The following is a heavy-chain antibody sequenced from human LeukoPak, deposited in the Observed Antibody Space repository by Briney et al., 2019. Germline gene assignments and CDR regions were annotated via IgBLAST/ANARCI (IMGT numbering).Heavy chain of an antibody. J-gene: IGHJ4*02. D-gene: IGHD2-15*01. CDR1: GFTFSSYA. CDR2: ISYDGSNK. Sequence: PGGSLRLSCAASGFTFSSYAMHWVRQAPGKGLEWVAVISYDGSNKYYADSVKGRFTISKNTLYLQMNSRRAEDTAVYYCARDDSGSCYFWGQGTLVTVSS. V-gene: IGHV3-30*04. CDR3: ARDDSGSCYF.